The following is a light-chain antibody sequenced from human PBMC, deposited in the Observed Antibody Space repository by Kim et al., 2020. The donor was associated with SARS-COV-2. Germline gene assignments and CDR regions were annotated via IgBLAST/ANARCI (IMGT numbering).Light chain of an antibody. CDR2: QDT. Sequence: SYELTQPPSVSVSPGQTVSITCSGDKLGDKYACWYQQKPGQPPVPVISQDTKRPSGIPERFSGSNSGNTATLTISGTQAMDEADYYCQAWDSSTALYVFGTGTKVTVL. J-gene: IGLJ1*01. CDR3: QAWDSSTALYV. CDR1: KLGDKY. V-gene: IGLV3-1*01.